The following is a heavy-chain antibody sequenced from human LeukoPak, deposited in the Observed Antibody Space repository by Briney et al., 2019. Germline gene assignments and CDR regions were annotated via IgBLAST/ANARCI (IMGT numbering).Heavy chain of an antibody. J-gene: IGHJ3*02. V-gene: IGHV3-48*03. Sequence: GGSLRLSCAASGFTLSSYEMNWVRQAPGKGLEWVSYVSSSGGGMLYADSVKGRFTISRDNAKNSLSLQMSRLRVEDTAVYYCARDLYGSGGDAFDIWGQGTMVTASS. CDR3: ARDLYGSGGDAFDI. CDR2: VSSSGGGM. D-gene: IGHD3-10*01. CDR1: GFTLSSYE.